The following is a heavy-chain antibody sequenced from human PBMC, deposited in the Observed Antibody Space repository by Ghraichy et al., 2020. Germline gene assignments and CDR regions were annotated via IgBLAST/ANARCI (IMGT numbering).Heavy chain of an antibody. CDR1: GYTFTSYG. CDR3: ARDRTSNYDRDYYYYGMDV. J-gene: IGHJ6*02. D-gene: IGHD4-11*01. V-gene: IGHV1-18*01. CDR2: ISAYNGNT. Sequence: ASVKVSCKASGYTFTSYGISWVRQAPGQGLEWMGWISAYNGNTNYAQKLQGRVTMTTDTSTSTAYMELRSLRSDDTAVYYCARDRTSNYDRDYYYYGMDVWGQGTTVTVSS.